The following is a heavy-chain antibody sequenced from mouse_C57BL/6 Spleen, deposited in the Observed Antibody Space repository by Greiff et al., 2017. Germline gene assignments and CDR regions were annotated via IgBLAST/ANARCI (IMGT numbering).Heavy chain of an antibody. CDR2: ISYDGSN. CDR3: ARDRAGTDYAMDY. Sequence: DVKLMESGPGLVKPSQSLSLTCSVTGYSITSGYYWNWIRQFPGNKLEWMGYISYDGSNNYNPSLKNRISITRDTSKNQFFLKLNSVTTEDTATYYCARDRAGTDYAMDYWGQGTSVTVSS. CDR1: GYSITSGYY. D-gene: IGHD3-1*01. J-gene: IGHJ4*01. V-gene: IGHV3-6*01.